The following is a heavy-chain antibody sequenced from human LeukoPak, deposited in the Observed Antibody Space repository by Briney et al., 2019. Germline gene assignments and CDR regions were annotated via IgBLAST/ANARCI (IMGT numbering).Heavy chain of an antibody. V-gene: IGHV4-59*01. J-gene: IGHJ4*02. Sequence: PSETLSLTCSVSGGSIRSSYWSWIRQPPGKGLEWLGHIYYSGSTYYNPSLKSRITISVDTSKNQFSLRLSSVTAADTAVYYCARERWEGGSYVMDFDYWGQGALVTVSS. CDR1: GGSIRSSY. CDR2: IYYSGST. D-gene: IGHD1-26*01. CDR3: ARERWEGGSYVMDFDY.